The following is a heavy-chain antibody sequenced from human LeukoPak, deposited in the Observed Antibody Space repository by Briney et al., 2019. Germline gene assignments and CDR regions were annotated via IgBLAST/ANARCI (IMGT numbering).Heavy chain of an antibody. V-gene: IGHV4-61*01. CDR1: GYSISSGYY. CDR2: IYYSGST. D-gene: IGHD3-10*01. Sequence: SETLSLTCTVSGYSISSGYYWGWIRQPPGERLEWIGYIYYSGSTNYNPSLKSRVTISVDTSKNQFSLKLSSVTAADTAVYYCARGRTRGVLDYWGQGTLVSVSS. J-gene: IGHJ4*02. CDR3: ARGRTRGVLDY.